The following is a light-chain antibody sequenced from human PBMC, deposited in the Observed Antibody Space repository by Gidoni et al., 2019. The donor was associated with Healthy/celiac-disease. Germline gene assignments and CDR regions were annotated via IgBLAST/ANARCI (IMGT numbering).Light chain of an antibody. Sequence: QSALTQPACVSGSPGQSITLSCTGTSSDVGGYNYVSWYQQHPGKAPKLMIYEVSNRPSGVSNRFSGSKSGNTASLTISGLQAEDEADYYCSSYTSSSTLVFGGGTKLTVL. CDR1: SSDVGGYNY. CDR2: EVS. CDR3: SSYTSSSTLV. V-gene: IGLV2-14*01. J-gene: IGLJ2*01.